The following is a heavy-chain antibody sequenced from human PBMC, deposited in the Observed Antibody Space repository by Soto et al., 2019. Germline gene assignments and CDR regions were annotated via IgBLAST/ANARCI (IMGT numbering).Heavy chain of an antibody. V-gene: IGHV1-69*08. CDR2: IIPFLGIS. CDR3: ATEDTSSSLDD. Sequence: QVQLVQSGAELKVAGSSVRVSCTASGGTFNTYTFSWVRQAPGQGLEWMGRIIPFLGISNYAPQFQGRIMIAANRSTSTTYLDLTGLTSEDTALYYCATEDTSSSLDDWGQGSLLTVSS. J-gene: IGHJ4*02. CDR1: GGTFNTYT. D-gene: IGHD6-6*01.